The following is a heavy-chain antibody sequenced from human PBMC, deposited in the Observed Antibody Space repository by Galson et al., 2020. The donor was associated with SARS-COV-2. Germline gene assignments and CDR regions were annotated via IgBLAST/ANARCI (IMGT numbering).Heavy chain of an antibody. V-gene: IGHV1-2*02. CDR3: ARVRGADVPPIQGGSFHLNIFDY. D-gene: IGHD3-10*01. CDR2: INPNSGGT. CDR1: GYTFTDNY. J-gene: IGHJ4*02. Sequence: ASVKVSCKASGYTFTDNYIHWVRRAPGQGLQWMGWINPNSGGTNYAQKFQGRLTMTRDTSISTAYMELSGLRSDDTAMYYCARVRGADVPPIQGGSFHLNIFDYWGQGTLATVSS.